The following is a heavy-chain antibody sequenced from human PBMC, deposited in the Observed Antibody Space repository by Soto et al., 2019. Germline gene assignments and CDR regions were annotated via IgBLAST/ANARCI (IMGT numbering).Heavy chain of an antibody. CDR2: ITSSSSYM. CDR3: ARDLGSGWYGDY. D-gene: IGHD6-19*01. CDR1: GFTFSSYS. Sequence: GSLRLSCAASGFTFSSYSMNWVRQAPGKGLEWVSSITSSSSYMYYADSVKGRFTISRDNAKKSLYLQMNSLRAEDTAVYYCARDLGSGWYGDYWGQGTLVTVSS. V-gene: IGHV3-21*01. J-gene: IGHJ4*02.